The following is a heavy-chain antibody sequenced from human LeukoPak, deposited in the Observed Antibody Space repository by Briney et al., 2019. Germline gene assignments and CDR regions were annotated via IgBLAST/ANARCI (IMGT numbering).Heavy chain of an antibody. J-gene: IGHJ4*02. CDR2: ISGSGGST. CDR3: ARAPTSYYYFDY. V-gene: IGHV3-23*01. CDR1: GFTFSSYA. D-gene: IGHD1-26*01. Sequence: GGSLRLSCAASGFTFSSYAMSWVRQAPGKGLEWVSAISGSGGSTYYADSVKGRFTISRDNSKNTLYLQMNSLRAEDTAVYYCARAPTSYYYFDYWGQGTLVTVSS.